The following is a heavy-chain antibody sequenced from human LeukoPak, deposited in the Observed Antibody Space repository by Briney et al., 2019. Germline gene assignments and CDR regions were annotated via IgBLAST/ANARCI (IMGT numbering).Heavy chain of an antibody. CDR3: ARGPHDYFDY. CDR1: GFTFSSFT. D-gene: IGHD3-3*01. CDR2: ISSSGSTI. J-gene: IGHJ4*02. Sequence: GGSLRLSCTTSGFTFSSFTMNWVRQAPGKGLEWVSYISSSGSTIYYADSVKSRFTISRDNAKNSLYLQVNSLRAEDTAVYYCARGPHDYFDYWGQGTLVTVSS. V-gene: IGHV3-48*04.